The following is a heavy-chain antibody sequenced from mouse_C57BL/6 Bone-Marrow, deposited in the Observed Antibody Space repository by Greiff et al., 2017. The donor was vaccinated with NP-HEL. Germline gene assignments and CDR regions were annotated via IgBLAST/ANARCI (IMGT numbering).Heavy chain of an antibody. V-gene: IGHV1-82*01. D-gene: IGHD2-3*01. CDR2: IYPGDGDT. Sequence: QVQLQQSGPELVKPGASVKISCKASGYAFSSSWMNWVKQRPGKGLEWIGRIYPGDGDTNYNGKFKGKATLTADKSSSTAYMQLSSLTSEDSAVYFCAPSDDGYFFAYWGQGTLVTVSA. J-gene: IGHJ3*01. CDR1: GYAFSSSW. CDR3: APSDDGYFFAY.